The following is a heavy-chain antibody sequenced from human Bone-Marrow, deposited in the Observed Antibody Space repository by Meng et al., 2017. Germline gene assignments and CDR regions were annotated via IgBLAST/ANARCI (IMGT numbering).Heavy chain of an antibody. CDR1: GFTFDDYG. V-gene: IGHV3-20*04. CDR2: ITWNGGST. Sequence: GESLKISCAASGFTFDDYGMSWVRQVPGMGLEWVSGITWNGGSTGYADSVKGRFIISRDNAKNSLYLQMNSLRAEDTALYYCSRAHGSGRYYFEAFHVWDQGTMVPVSS. D-gene: IGHD3-10*01. J-gene: IGHJ3*01. CDR3: SRAHGSGRYYFEAFHV.